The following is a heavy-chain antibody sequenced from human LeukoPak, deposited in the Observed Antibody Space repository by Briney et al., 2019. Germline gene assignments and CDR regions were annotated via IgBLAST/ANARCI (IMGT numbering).Heavy chain of an antibody. Sequence: GGSLRLSCAASGFTFSSYGMHWVRQAPGKGLEWVAVIWYDGSNKYYADSVKGRFTISRDNSKNTLCLQMSSLRAEDTAVYYCARDRVVRGVMDYYGMDVWGQGTTVTVSS. CDR2: IWYDGSNK. V-gene: IGHV3-33*01. J-gene: IGHJ6*02. D-gene: IGHD3-10*01. CDR1: GFTFSSYG. CDR3: ARDRVVRGVMDYYGMDV.